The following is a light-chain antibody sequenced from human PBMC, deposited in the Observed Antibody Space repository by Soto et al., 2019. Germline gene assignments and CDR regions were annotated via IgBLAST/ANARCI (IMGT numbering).Light chain of an antibody. J-gene: IGLJ2*01. Sequence: QSVLTQPPSVSGAPGQRVTISCTRSSSNIGAGYDVHWYQQLPGTVPKLLIYGNSNRPSGVPDRFSGSKSGTSASLAITGLQAEDEADYYCQSYDSSLSGYVFGGGTKLTVL. CDR1: SSNIGAGYD. V-gene: IGLV1-40*01. CDR2: GNS. CDR3: QSYDSSLSGYV.